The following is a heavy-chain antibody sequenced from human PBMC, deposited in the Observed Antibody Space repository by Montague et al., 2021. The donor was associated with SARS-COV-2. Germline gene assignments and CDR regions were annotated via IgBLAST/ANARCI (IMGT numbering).Heavy chain of an antibody. CDR3: AHLVGYGWGSYTDY. J-gene: IGHJ4*02. Sequence: PALAKPTQTLTLTCTFSGLSLSTSGVGVGWIRQPPGKALEWLALIYWDDDRRYSPSLKSRLTITKDTSKNQVVLTMTNMDPVDTATYYCAHLVGYGWGSYTDYWGQGTLVTVSS. D-gene: IGHD3-10*01. CDR1: GLSLSTSGVG. CDR2: IYWDDDR. V-gene: IGHV2-5*02.